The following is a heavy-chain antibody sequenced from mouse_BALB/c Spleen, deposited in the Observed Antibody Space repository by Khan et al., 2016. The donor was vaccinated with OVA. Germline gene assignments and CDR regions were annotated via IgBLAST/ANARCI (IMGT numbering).Heavy chain of an antibody. Sequence: VQLKQSGPGLVKPSQSLSLTCTVTGYSITSDYAWNWIRQFPGNKLEWMGYISSSGRTSYNPSLKSRISVTRDTSKNQFFLQLNSVTTEDTATYYCAMGSTYWGQGTLVTVSA. D-gene: IGHD2-3*01. CDR2: ISSSGRT. CDR3: AMGSTY. V-gene: IGHV3-2*02. J-gene: IGHJ3*01. CDR1: GYSITSDYA.